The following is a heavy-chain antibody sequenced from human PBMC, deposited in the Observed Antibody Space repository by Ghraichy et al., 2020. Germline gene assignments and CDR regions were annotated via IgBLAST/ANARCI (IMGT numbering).Heavy chain of an antibody. V-gene: IGHV3-21*01. CDR2: ISSRSSYI. Sequence: GGSLRLSCAASGFTFSSFSMNWVRQAPGKGLEWVSSISSRSSYIYYADSVKGRFTISRDNAKNSLYLQMNSLRAEDTAVYYCARDGYFFDTNGSYNGMDVWGQGTTVTVSS. CDR1: GFTFSSFS. D-gene: IGHD2-8*01. CDR3: ARDGYFFDTNGSYNGMDV. J-gene: IGHJ6*02.